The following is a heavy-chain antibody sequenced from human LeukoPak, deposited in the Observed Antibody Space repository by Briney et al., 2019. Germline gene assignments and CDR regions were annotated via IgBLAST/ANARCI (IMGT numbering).Heavy chain of an antibody. CDR1: GYSFTSYW. J-gene: IGHJ4*02. D-gene: IGHD3-10*01. V-gene: IGHV5-51*01. CDR2: IYPGDSDT. Sequence: GESLKISCKGSGYSFTSYWIGWVRQVPGKALEWMGIIYPGDSDTRYSPSFQGQVTISADKSISTAYLQWSSLKASDTAMYYCATTYYYGSGSYYPAHYWGQGTLVTVSS. CDR3: ATTYYYGSGSYYPAHY.